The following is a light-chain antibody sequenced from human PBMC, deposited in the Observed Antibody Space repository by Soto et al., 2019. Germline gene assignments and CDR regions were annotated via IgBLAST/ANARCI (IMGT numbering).Light chain of an antibody. CDR1: SSDVGANDY. CDR2: DVS. V-gene: IGLV2-14*01. Sequence: QSALTQPASVSGSPGQSITISCIGTSSDVGANDYVSWYQQNPGKAPKLMIYDVSTRPSGVSDRFSGSKSGNTASLTNSGLQAEDEADYYCSSYTTDAVVFGGGTKVTVL. CDR3: SSYTTDAVV. J-gene: IGLJ3*02.